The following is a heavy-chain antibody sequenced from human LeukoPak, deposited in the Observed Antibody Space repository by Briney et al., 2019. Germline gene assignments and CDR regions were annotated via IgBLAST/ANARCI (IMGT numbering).Heavy chain of an antibody. V-gene: IGHV3-23*01. D-gene: IGHD3-9*01. J-gene: IGHJ4*02. Sequence: GASLKLSCAASGFIFRNYAMSWVRQAPGKGLEWVSAITGSGDTTYYADSVKGRFTISRDNSKNTLYVEMNTLRAEDTAVYYCAKWGDYDILTGYYVSDFWGQGTLVTVSS. CDR3: AKWGDYDILTGYYVSDF. CDR1: GFIFRNYA. CDR2: ITGSGDTT.